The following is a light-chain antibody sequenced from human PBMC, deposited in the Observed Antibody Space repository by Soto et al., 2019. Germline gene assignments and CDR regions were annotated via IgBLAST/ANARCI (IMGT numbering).Light chain of an antibody. V-gene: IGLV2-14*01. CDR2: EVS. CDR3: SSYTRRGTNV. CDR1: NSDVGGYNY. Sequence: QSALTQPASVSGSPGQSITIACTGTNSDVGGYNYVSGYQHHQGKAPKFMMYEVSDRPSGGSNRFSGSKSSNTASLTISGLQDEDEADYYCSSYTRRGTNVVGTGTKLTVL. J-gene: IGLJ1*01.